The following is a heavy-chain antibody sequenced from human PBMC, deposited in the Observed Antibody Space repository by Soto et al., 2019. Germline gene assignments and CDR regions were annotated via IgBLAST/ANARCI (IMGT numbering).Heavy chain of an antibody. CDR1: GYTFTSYG. J-gene: IGHJ5*02. D-gene: IGHD6-19*01. CDR3: ARDLEQWLVRNWFDP. Sequence: SVKVSCKASGYTFTSYGISWVRQAPGQGLEWMGWISAYNGNTNYAQKLQGRVTMTTDTSTSTAYMELRSLRSDDTAVYYCARDLEQWLVRNWFDPWGQGTLVTVSS. CDR2: ISAYNGNT. V-gene: IGHV1-18*01.